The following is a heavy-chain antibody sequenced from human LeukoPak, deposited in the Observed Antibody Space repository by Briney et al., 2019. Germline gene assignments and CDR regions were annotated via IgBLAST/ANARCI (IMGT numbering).Heavy chain of an antibody. V-gene: IGHV1-2*02. J-gene: IGHJ5*02. CDR3: ARDLMIVAKNNWFDP. D-gene: IGHD3-22*01. CDR2: INPNSGGT. Sequence: ASVKVSCKASGYTFTGYYMHWVRQAPGQGLEWMGWINPNSGGTNYAQKFQGRVTMTRDTSISTAYMELSRLRSDDTAVYYCARDLMIVAKNNWFDPWGQGTLVTVSS. CDR1: GYTFTGYY.